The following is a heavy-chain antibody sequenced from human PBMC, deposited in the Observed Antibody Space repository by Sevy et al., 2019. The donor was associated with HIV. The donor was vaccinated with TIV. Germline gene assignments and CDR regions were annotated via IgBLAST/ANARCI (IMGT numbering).Heavy chain of an antibody. CDR3: ARRHSRDGYNYYYFDC. CDR1: GYTFTGYY. D-gene: IGHD5-12*01. CDR2: INPNSGGT. Sequence: ASVKVSCKASGYTFTGYYMHWVRQAPGQGLEWMGWINPNSGGTNYAQKFQGWVTMTRDTSISTAYMELSRLRSDDTAVYYCARRHSRDGYNYYYFDCWGQGTLVTVSS. V-gene: IGHV1-2*04. J-gene: IGHJ4*02.